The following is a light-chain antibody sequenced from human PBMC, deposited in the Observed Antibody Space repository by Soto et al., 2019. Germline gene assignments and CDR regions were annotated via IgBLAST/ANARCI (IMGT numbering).Light chain of an antibody. CDR2: DTN. CDR1: GSNTGNNF. V-gene: IGLV1-51*01. Sequence: QSVLTQPRSVSAAPGQKVTISCSGGGSNTGNNFVSWYQQFPQTAPKLLIYDTNKRPSGIPDRFSGSKSGTSATLDIARLQSADEADYYCGVWDSALSLWLFGGGTKLTV. J-gene: IGLJ3*02. CDR3: GVWDSALSLWL.